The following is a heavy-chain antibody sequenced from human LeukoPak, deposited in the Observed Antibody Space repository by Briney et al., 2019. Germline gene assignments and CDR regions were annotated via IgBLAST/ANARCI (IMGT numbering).Heavy chain of an antibody. CDR1: GGSISSSYYY. V-gene: IGHV4-30-2*01. D-gene: IGHD6-6*01. Sequence: SETLSLTCTVSGGSISSSYYYWSWIRQPPGKGLEWIGYIYHSGSTYYNPSLKSRVTISVDRSKNQFSLKLSSVTAADTAVYYCARGASAGEYSSSSHFDYWGQGTLVTVSS. J-gene: IGHJ4*02. CDR2: IYHSGST. CDR3: ARGASAGEYSSSSHFDY.